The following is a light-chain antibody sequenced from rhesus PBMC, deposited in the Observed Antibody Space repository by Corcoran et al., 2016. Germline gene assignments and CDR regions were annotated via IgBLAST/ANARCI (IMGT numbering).Light chain of an antibody. J-gene: IGKJ2*01. Sequence: DIVMTQSPDSLAVSLGARVTINCKSSQRLLYSSNHKSYLAWYQQKPGQAPKLTIYWAPTRESGVPNRCSGSGSGTDFTITISGRQAEDVAVYYCQQYYSSPYSFGQGTKVEIK. CDR2: WAP. V-gene: IGKV4-1*01. CDR3: QQYYSSPYS. CDR1: QRLLYSSNHKSY.